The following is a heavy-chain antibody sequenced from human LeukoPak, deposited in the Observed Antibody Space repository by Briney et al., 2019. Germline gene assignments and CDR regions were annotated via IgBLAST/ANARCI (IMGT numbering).Heavy chain of an antibody. V-gene: IGHV3-33*01. CDR3: AREDYGSGSYQAFDY. J-gene: IGHJ4*02. D-gene: IGHD3-10*01. CDR2: IWYDGSNK. CDR1: GFPFSSYG. Sequence: GGSLRLSCAASGFPFSSYGMHWVRQAPGKGLEWVAVIWYDGSNKYYADCVKGRFTISRDNSKNTLYLQMNSLRAEDTAVYYCAREDYGSGSYQAFDYWGQGTLVTVSS.